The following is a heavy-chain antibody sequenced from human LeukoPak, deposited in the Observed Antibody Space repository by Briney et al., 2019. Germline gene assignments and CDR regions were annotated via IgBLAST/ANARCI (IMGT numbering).Heavy chain of an antibody. J-gene: IGHJ4*02. Sequence: GESLTTSCKGSGYSFTNYWISWVRQMPGKGLEWMGRIDPSDSYTKYSPSFEGHVTISVDKSISTAFLQWNSLKASDSAMYYCATGASKVTTDFANYWGQGTQVAVSS. CDR1: GYSFTNYW. CDR3: ATGASKVTTDFANY. D-gene: IGHD4-17*01. CDR2: IDPSDSYT. V-gene: IGHV5-10-1*01.